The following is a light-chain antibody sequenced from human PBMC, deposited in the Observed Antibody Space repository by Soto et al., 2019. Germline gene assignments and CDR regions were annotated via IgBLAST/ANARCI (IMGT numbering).Light chain of an antibody. CDR2: GAS. CDR3: QQSHKWYT. Sequence: EIVLTQSPATLSVSPGERATLSCRASQHIDRHLHWYQQKPGQAPRLLIYGASAKATGIPARFSGSGSGTEFTLTISSQQSEDVAVYYRQQSHKWYTFGQGTEVEIK. CDR1: QHIDRH. V-gene: IGKV3-15*01. J-gene: IGKJ2*01.